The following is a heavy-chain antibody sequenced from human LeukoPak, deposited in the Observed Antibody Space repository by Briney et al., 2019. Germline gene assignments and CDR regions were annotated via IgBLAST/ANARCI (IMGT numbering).Heavy chain of an antibody. CDR1: GITINNFW. CDR2: IKEDGSER. CDR3: GRARDFSSF. J-gene: IGHJ4*02. D-gene: IGHD5-24*01. V-gene: IGHV3-7*01. Sequence: PGGSLRLSCVASGITINNFWMSWVRQVPGKGLEWVANIKEDGSERHYVGSVKGRFTISSDNAKNSLYLQMNSLRDEDTAVYFCGRARDFSSFWGQGTLVTVPS.